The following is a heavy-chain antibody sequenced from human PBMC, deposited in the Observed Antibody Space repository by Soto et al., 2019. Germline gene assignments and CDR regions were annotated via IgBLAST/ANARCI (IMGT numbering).Heavy chain of an antibody. CDR3: AKDRDYPRDQFHY. D-gene: IGHD2-2*01. CDR1: GFTFTYYA. CDR2: ISANGQGI. J-gene: IGHJ4*02. V-gene: IGHV3-23*01. Sequence: GGSLRLSCTASGFTFTYYAFSWVRQAPGKGLEWVSAISANGQGIYYADSVRGRFTISRDNSKNTVFLHMDSLRAEDTAVYYCAKDRDYPRDQFHYWGQGTLVTVSS.